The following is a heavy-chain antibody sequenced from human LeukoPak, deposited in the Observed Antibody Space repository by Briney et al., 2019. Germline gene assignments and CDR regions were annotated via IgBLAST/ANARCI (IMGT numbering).Heavy chain of an antibody. Sequence: PGESLKISCKGSGYSFTSYWIGWVRQMPGKGLEWMGIIYPGDSDTRYSPSFQGQVTISADKSISTAYLQWSSLKASDTAMYYCARHGKGIPWLHSYYYYYMDVWGKGTTVTVSS. CDR1: GYSFTSYW. D-gene: IGHD5-12*01. V-gene: IGHV5-51*01. J-gene: IGHJ6*03. CDR2: IYPGDSDT. CDR3: ARHGKGIPWLHSYYYYYMDV.